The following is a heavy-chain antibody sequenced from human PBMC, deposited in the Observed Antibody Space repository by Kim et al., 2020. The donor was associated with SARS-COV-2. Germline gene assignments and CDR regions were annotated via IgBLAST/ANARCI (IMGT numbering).Heavy chain of an antibody. V-gene: IGHV4-39*01. D-gene: IGHD5-18*01. J-gene: IGHJ4*02. CDR3: ASTTGYSYGSGFDY. Sequence: NPSLKSRVTISVDTSKNQFSLKLSSVTAADTAVYYCASTTGYSYGSGFDYWGQGTLVTVSS.